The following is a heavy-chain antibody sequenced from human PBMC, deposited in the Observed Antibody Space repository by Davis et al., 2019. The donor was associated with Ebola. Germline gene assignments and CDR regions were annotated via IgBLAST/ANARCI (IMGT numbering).Heavy chain of an antibody. Sequence: GGSLRPSCAASGFNFGDYAMHWVRQAPGKGLEWASFLSAHGESTYYADSVKGRFTISRDNIKKSLYLQMNSLRTEDTAFYYCVRPGSGSYTPDFDSWGQGILVTVSS. CDR1: GFNFGDYA. V-gene: IGHV3-43*02. CDR2: LSAHGEST. D-gene: IGHD3-10*01. J-gene: IGHJ4*02. CDR3: VRPGSGSYTPDFDS.